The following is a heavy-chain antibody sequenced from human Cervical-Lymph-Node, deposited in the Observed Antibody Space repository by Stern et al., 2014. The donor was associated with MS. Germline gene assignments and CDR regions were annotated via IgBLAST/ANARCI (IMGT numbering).Heavy chain of an antibody. CDR2: ISYDGSNI. CDR3: VCQPNPPLSGNMTEY. Sequence: VQLVESGGGVVQPGRSLRLSCTASGFAFNRYGIHWVRQAPGKGLEWVAVISYDGSNIFYADAVKGRFTISRDNSKNTLFLQMSSLRSEDTALYYCVCQPNPPLSGNMTEYWGQGTLLIVSS. CDR1: GFAFNRYG. D-gene: IGHD1/OR15-1a*01. J-gene: IGHJ4*02. V-gene: IGHV3-30*03.